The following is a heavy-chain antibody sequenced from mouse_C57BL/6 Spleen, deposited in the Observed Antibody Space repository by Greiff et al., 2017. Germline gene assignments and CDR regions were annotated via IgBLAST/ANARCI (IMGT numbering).Heavy chain of an antibody. J-gene: IGHJ1*03. Sequence: VQLQQSGAELMKPGASVKLSCKATGYTFTGYWIEWVKQRPGHGLEWIGEILPGSGSTNYNEKFKGKATFTADTSSNTANMQLSSLTTEDAAIYYGASLITTVVVTRYFDVWGTGTTVTVSS. CDR3: ASLITTVVVTRYFDV. CDR2: ILPGSGST. V-gene: IGHV1-9*01. D-gene: IGHD1-1*01. CDR1: GYTFTGYW.